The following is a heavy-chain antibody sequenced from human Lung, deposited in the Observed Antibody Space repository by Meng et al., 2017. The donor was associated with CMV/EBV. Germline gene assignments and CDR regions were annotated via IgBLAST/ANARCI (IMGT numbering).Heavy chain of an antibody. D-gene: IGHD3-3*01. CDR3: ARIKYDFWGTNWFDP. V-gene: IGHV3-21*01. J-gene: IGHJ5*02. Sequence: GESLKISCAASGFTFSSYSMNWVRQAPGKGLEWVSYISMSSSDIYYADSVKGRFTISRDNAKKSLYLQMNSLRAEDTAVYYCARIKYDFWGTNWFDPWVQGHXVTVDS. CDR2: ISMSSSDI. CDR1: GFTFSSYS.